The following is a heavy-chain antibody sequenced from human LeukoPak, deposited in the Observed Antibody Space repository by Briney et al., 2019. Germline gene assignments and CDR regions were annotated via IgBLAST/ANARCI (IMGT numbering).Heavy chain of an antibody. Sequence: SETLSLTCAVYGGSFSGYYWSWIRQPPGKGLEWIGEINHSGSTNYNPSLKSRVTISVDTSKNQFSLKLSSVTAADTAVYYCATRSSGWRYYFDYWGQGTLVTVSS. CDR2: INHSGST. V-gene: IGHV4-34*01. CDR1: GGSFSGYY. D-gene: IGHD6-19*01. CDR3: ATRSSGWRYYFDY. J-gene: IGHJ4*02.